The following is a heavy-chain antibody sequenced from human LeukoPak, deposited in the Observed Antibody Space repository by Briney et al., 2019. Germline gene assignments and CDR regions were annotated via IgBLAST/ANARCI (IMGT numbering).Heavy chain of an antibody. Sequence: GGSLRLSCAASGFIFSSYAMSWVRQAPGKGLEWVSTISGSGGSTYYADSVKGRFTISRDNSKNTLYLQMNSLRAEDTAVYYCARDLTMVRGVLGVWGKGTTVTVSS. J-gene: IGHJ6*04. CDR2: ISGSGGST. V-gene: IGHV3-23*01. CDR3: ARDLTMVRGVLGV. CDR1: GFIFSSYA. D-gene: IGHD3-10*01.